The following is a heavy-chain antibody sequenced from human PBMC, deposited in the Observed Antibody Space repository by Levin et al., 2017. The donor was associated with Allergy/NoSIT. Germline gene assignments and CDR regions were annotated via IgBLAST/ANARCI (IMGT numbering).Heavy chain of an antibody. J-gene: IGHJ6*02. CDR3: ARDRGDYEDRIHYYYYGMDV. CDR1: GFTVSSNY. D-gene: IGHD4-17*01. V-gene: IGHV3-53*01. Sequence: GGSLRLSCAASGFTVSSNYMSWVRQAPGKGLEWVSVIYSGGSTYYADSVKGRFTISRDNSKNTLYLQMNSLRAEDTAVYYCARDRGDYEDRIHYYYYGMDVWGQGTTVTVSS. CDR2: IYSGGST.